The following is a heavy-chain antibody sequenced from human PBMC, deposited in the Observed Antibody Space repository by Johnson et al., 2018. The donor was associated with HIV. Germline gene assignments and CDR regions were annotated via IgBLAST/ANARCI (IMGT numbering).Heavy chain of an antibody. CDR2: ISSSGSTI. CDR1: GFTFSDYY. J-gene: IGHJ3*02. D-gene: IGHD3-22*01. V-gene: IGHV3-11*04. CDR3: AREYSSGYPDAFDI. Sequence: QMLLVESGGGVVQPGGSLRLSCAASGFTFSDYYMRWIRQAPGKGLEWVSYISSSGSTIYYADSVKGRFTISRDNAKNSLYLQMNSLRAEDTAVYYCAREYSSGYPDAFDIWGQGTMVTVSS.